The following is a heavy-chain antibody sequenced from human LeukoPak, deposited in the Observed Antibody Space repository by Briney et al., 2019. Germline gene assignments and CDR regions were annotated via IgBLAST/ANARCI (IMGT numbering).Heavy chain of an antibody. D-gene: IGHD6-13*01. Sequence: SQTLSLTCTVSGASISSGSYHWTWIRQPAGKGLEWIGRIYTSGSTNYNPSLKSRVTISVDTSKNQLSLKLSSVTAADTAVYYCARSIAAALEYYFDYWGQGTLVTVSS. J-gene: IGHJ4*02. V-gene: IGHV4-61*02. CDR3: ARSIAAALEYYFDY. CDR1: GASISSGSYH. CDR2: IYTSGST.